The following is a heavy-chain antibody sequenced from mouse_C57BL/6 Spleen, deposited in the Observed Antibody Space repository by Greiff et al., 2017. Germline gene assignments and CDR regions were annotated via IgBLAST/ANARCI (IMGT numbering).Heavy chain of an antibody. CDR2: IRNKANNHAT. V-gene: IGHV6-6*01. CDR3: LGRSPWGSSLYYFDY. D-gene: IGHD1-1*01. J-gene: IGHJ2*01. CDR1: GFTFSDAW. Sequence: EVKLVESGGGLVQPGGSMKLSCAASGFTFSDAWMDWVRQSPEKGLEWVAEIRNKANNHATYYAESVKGRFTISRDDSKSSVYLQMNSLRAEDTGIYYCLGRSPWGSSLYYFDYWGQGTTLTVSS.